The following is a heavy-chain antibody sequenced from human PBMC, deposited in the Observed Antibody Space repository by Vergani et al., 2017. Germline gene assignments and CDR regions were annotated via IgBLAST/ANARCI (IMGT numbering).Heavy chain of an antibody. J-gene: IGHJ4*01. CDR2: LSASDRRT. D-gene: IGHD2/OR15-2a*01. CDR1: GFTFSSYG. CDR3: VKEKIDLGSYFFDS. Sequence: QVQLVESGGGVVQPGRSLRLSCAASGFTFSSYGMHWVRQAPGKGLEWVSTLSASDRRTHYADSVKGRFTISRDISKNTLFLQMHSLRAEDTAIYYCVKEKIDLGSYFFDSWGHGILVTVSS. V-gene: IGHV3-NL1*01.